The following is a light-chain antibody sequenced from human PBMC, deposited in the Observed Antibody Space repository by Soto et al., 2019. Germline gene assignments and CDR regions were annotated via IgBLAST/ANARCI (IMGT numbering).Light chain of an antibody. CDR2: DAS. V-gene: IGKV1-5*01. Sequence: DIQMTQSPSTLSASVGDRVTTTCRASQSISSWLAWYQQKTGKAPKLLIYDASSLESGVPSRFSGSGSGTELTLTISSLQPDDFATYYCQQYNSYSQTFGQGTKVEIK. CDR3: QQYNSYSQT. J-gene: IGKJ1*01. CDR1: QSISSW.